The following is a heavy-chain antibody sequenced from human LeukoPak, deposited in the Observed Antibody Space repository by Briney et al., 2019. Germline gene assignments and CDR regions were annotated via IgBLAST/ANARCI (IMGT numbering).Heavy chain of an antibody. J-gene: IGHJ4*02. V-gene: IGHV3-21*01. CDR2: IDSSTSHI. Sequence: KAGGSLRLSCAASGFTFSSYSMNWVRQAPGKGLEWVSSIDSSTSHIYYADSVKGRFTISRDNAKNSLYLQMNSLRAEDTALYYCARAAAGYGTSRIDYWGQGTLVTVSS. D-gene: IGHD6-13*01. CDR1: GFTFSSYS. CDR3: ARAAAGYGTSRIDY.